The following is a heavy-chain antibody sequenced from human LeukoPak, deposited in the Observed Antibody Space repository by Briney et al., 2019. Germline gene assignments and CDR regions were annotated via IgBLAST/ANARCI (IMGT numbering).Heavy chain of an antibody. V-gene: IGHV4-30-4*01. CDR3: ARSYCSSNSRYRSLDY. D-gene: IGHD2-2*02. CDR2: IYYSGIT. Sequence: NPSETLSLTCTVSGGSISSDDYYWSWIRQPPGKGLEWIGYIYYSGITYYNPSLKSRVTISVDTSKNQFSLKLSSVTAADTAVYYCARSYCSSNSRYRSLDYWGQGTLVTVSS. CDR1: GGSISSDDYY. J-gene: IGHJ4*02.